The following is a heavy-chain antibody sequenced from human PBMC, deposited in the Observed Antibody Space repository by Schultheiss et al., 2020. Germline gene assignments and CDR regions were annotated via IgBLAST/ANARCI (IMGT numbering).Heavy chain of an antibody. J-gene: IGHJ6*02. D-gene: IGHD3-3*01. CDR2: ISGSGGST. Sequence: GESLKISCAASGFTFSSYAMSWVRQAPGKGLEWVSAISGSGGSTHYADSVKGRFTISRDNSKNTLYLQMNSLRADDTAVYYCAKDRSGRGGMDVWGQGTTVTVSS. CDR1: GFTFSSYA. V-gene: IGHV3-23*01. CDR3: AKDRSGRGGMDV.